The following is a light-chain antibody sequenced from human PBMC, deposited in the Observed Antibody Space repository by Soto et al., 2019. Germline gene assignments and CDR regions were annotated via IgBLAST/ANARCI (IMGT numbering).Light chain of an antibody. CDR1: SSDVGSSNL. J-gene: IGLJ1*01. Sequence: SARTQPASVSGSPGQSITFSCTGTSSDVGSSNLVSWYQQHPGKAPKLLIYEVSKRPSGVSNRFSGSKSGNTASLTISGLQAEDEADYYCCSYAGSSTHVFGTGTKVTVL. CDR3: CSYAGSSTHV. V-gene: IGLV2-23*02. CDR2: EVS.